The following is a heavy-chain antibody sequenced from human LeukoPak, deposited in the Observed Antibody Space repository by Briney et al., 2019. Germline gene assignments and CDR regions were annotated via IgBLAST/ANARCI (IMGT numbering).Heavy chain of an antibody. CDR3: ARVPTLGIYYYYHYMDV. CDR1: GYTFSSYG. Sequence: ASVKVSCKASGYTFSSYGISWVRQAPGQGLEWMGWISIYNGNTHYAQKIQGRVTMTTDTSTSTAYMELRSLRSDDTAVYYCARVPTLGIYYYYHYMDVWGKGTTVTVSS. CDR2: ISIYNGNT. D-gene: IGHD7-27*01. V-gene: IGHV1-18*01. J-gene: IGHJ6*03.